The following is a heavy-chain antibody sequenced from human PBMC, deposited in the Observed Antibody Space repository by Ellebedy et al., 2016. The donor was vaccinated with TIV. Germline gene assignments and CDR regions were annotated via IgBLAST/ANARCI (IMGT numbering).Heavy chain of an antibody. J-gene: IGHJ6*02. CDR2: IRSKANTYAT. V-gene: IGHV3-73*01. Sequence: PGGSLRLSCVASGFAFSGSALHWVRQASGKGLEWVGRIRSKANTYATAYAASVKGRFTISRDDSKNTAYLQMNSLKPDDTAVYYCNRPEYHDSSGYHFPDGMDLWGQGTTVTVS. D-gene: IGHD3-22*01. CDR1: GFAFSGSA. CDR3: NRPEYHDSSGYHFPDGMDL.